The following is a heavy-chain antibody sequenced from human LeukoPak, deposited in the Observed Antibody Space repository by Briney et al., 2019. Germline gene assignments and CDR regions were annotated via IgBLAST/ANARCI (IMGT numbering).Heavy chain of an antibody. J-gene: IGHJ4*02. CDR3: AKAAAGTEYYFEY. CDR1: GFTFSSYA. CDR2: FSGSGGST. Sequence: PGGSLRLSCAASGFTFSSYAMSWVRQAPGKGLECISGFSGSGGSTYYADSVKGRFTISRDNSKNTLYLQMDSLRAEDTAVYYCAKAAAGTEYYFEYWGQGTLVTVSS. V-gene: IGHV3-23*01. D-gene: IGHD6-13*01.